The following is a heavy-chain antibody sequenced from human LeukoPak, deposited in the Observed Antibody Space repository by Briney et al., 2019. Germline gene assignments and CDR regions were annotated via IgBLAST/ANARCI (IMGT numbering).Heavy chain of an antibody. J-gene: IGHJ5*02. CDR1: GFTFSSYG. CDR3: AREAITIFGVVRTQTTYGPHRFDP. CDR2: IQYDGSNK. V-gene: IGHV3-30*02. Sequence: QTGGSLRLSCAASGFTFSSYGMHWVRQAPGKGLEWVAFIQYDGSNKYYADSVKGRFTISRDNSKNTLFLQMNSLRAEDTAVYYCAREAITIFGVVRTQTTYGPHRFDPWGQGTLVTVSS. D-gene: IGHD3-3*01.